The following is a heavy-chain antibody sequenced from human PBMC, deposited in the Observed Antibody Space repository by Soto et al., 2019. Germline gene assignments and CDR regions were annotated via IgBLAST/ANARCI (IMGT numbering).Heavy chain of an antibody. D-gene: IGHD4-4*01. CDR2: VYYSGST. CDR3: ARFSEPATGFDY. Sequence: QLQLQESGPGLVKPSETLSLTCTVSGGSISSSSYYWGWIRQPPGKGLEWIGSVYYSGSTYYNPSLKSRVNISVDTSKNQFSLKLSSVTVADTAVYYCARFSEPATGFDYWGQGTLVTVSS. CDR1: GGSISSSSYY. J-gene: IGHJ4*02. V-gene: IGHV4-39*01.